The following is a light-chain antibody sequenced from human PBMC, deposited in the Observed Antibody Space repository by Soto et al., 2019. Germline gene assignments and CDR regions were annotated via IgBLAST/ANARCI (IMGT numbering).Light chain of an antibody. V-gene: IGKV1-5*01. Sequence: DIQMNHSPATLYASVVDIVTINCRASQSIGNWLAWYKQNPGKAPKLLIYDASSVESGVSSRFSGSGSGTEFALTISSLQADDFATYYCQQYNSYPPNLGGATKVDI. CDR1: QSIGNW. J-gene: IGKJ4*01. CDR2: DAS. CDR3: QQYNSYPPN.